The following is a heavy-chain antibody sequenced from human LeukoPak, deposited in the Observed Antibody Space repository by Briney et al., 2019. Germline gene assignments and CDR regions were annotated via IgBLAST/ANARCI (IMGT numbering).Heavy chain of an antibody. CDR2: ISPSGGAT. J-gene: IGHJ4*02. V-gene: IGHV3-23*01. CDR3: SKLGLTPVPSNY. Sequence: GGSLRLSCEASGFTFSTSAMTWVRQAPGKGLEWVSGISPSGGATHYSDSVKGRFTISRDTSRNTLYLQMNSLRADDTAVYYCSKLGLTPVPSNYWGQGALVTVSS. D-gene: IGHD4-17*01. CDR1: GFTFSTSA.